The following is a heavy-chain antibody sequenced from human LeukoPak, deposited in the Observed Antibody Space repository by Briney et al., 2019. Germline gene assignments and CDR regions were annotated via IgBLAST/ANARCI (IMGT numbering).Heavy chain of an antibody. CDR3: TREVAVVPAAIVPSCDY. CDR1: GFTFGDYA. J-gene: IGHJ4*02. CDR2: IRSKAYGGTT. D-gene: IGHD2-2*01. V-gene: IGHV3-49*04. Sequence: GRSLRLSCTASGFTFGDYAMSWVRQAPWKGLEWVGFIRSKAYGGTTEYAASVKGRFTISRDDSTSIAYLQMNSLKTEDTAVYYCTREVAVVPAAIVPSCDYWGQGTLVTVSS.